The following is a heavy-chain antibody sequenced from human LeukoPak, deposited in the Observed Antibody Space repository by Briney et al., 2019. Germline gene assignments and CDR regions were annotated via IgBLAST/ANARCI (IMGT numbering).Heavy chain of an antibody. D-gene: IGHD6-13*01. CDR3: ARVLMGGYSSSWYGVGPNWFDP. V-gene: IGHV3-21*01. Sequence: GGSLRLSCAASGFTFSSYSMNWVRQAPGKGLEWVSSISSSSSYIYYADSVKGRFTISGDNAKNSLYLQMNSLRAEDTAVYYCARVLMGGYSSSWYGVGPNWFDPWGQGTLVTVSS. CDR1: GFTFSSYS. CDR2: ISSSSSYI. J-gene: IGHJ5*02.